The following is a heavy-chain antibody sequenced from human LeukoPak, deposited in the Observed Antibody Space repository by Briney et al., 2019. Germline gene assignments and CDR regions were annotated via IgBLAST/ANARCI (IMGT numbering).Heavy chain of an antibody. J-gene: IGHJ5*02. CDR3: ARVKPQLRYPPLYNWFDP. CDR2: INHSGST. D-gene: IGHD3-9*01. CDR1: GGSFSGCY. V-gene: IGHV4-34*01. Sequence: PSETLSLTCAVYGGSFSGCYWSWIRQPPGKGLEWIGEINHSGSTNYNPSLKSRVTISVDTSKNQFSLKLSSVTAADTAVYYCARVKPQLRYPPLYNWFDPWGQGTLVTVSS.